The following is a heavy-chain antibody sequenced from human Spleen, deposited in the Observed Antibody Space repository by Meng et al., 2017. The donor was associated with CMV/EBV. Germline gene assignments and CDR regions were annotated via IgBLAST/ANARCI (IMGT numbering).Heavy chain of an antibody. J-gene: IGHJ3*02. Sequence: GGSLRLSCAASEFAFSSYAMHWVRQAPGKGLEWVAFIRYDGSNKYYADSVKGRFTISRDNSKNTLYLQMNSLRADDTAVYYCARDGGGTSSRAFDIWGQGTMVTVSS. CDR1: EFAFSSYA. V-gene: IGHV3-30*02. CDR3: ARDGGGTSSRAFDI. D-gene: IGHD2-2*01. CDR2: IRYDGSNK.